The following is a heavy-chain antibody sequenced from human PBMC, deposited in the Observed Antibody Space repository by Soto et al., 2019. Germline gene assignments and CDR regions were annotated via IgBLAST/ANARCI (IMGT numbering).Heavy chain of an antibody. V-gene: IGHV3-23*01. CDR2: ISGSGGST. D-gene: IGHD3-22*01. CDR1: GFTFSSYA. J-gene: IGHJ4*02. CDR3: AKQEDQYYYDSSGYYSYFDY. Sequence: PGGSLRLSCAASGFTFSSYAMSWVRQAPGKGLEWVSAISGSGGSTYYADSVKGRFTISRGNSKNTLYLQMNSLRAEDTAVYYCAKQEDQYYYDSSGYYSYFDYWGQGTLVTVSS.